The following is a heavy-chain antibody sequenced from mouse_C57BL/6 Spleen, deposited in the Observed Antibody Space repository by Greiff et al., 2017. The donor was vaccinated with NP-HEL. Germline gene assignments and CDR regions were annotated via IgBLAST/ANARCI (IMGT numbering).Heavy chain of an antibody. D-gene: IGHD1-1*01. CDR1: GYTFTSYW. V-gene: IGHV1-52*01. CDR3: ARVVRRYFDV. CDR2: IDPSDSET. J-gene: IGHJ1*03. Sequence: VQLQQPGAELVRPGSSVKLSCKASGYTFTSYWMHWVKQRPIQGLEWIGNIDPSDSETHYNQKFKDKTTLTVDKSSSTAYMQLSSLTSEDSAVYYCARVVRRYFDVWGTGTTVTVSS.